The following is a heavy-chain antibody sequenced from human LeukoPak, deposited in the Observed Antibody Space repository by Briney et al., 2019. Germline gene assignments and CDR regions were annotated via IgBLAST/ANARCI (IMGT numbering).Heavy chain of an antibody. V-gene: IGHV1-46*01. Sequence: ASVKVSCKASGYTFTSYYMHWVRQAPGQGLEGMGIINPSGGSTSYAQKFQGRVTMTRDTSTSTVYMELSSLRSEDTAVYYCARGGLVVVPAAMYYWFDPWGQGTLVTVSS. CDR2: INPSGGST. D-gene: IGHD2-2*01. CDR3: ARGGLVVVPAAMYYWFDP. J-gene: IGHJ5*02. CDR1: GYTFTSYY.